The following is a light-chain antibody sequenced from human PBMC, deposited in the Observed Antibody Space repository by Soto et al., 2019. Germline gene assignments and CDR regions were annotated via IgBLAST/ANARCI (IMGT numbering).Light chain of an antibody. V-gene: IGKV1-9*01. CDR1: QGIANH. CDR2: AAF. Sequence: DIQLTQSPSFLSASVGDRVTITCRASQGIANHLAWYQQTPGKAPKLLIYAAFTLQSGVPSRFSGSRSGTEFSLTISSLQPEDFATYYCQQVNTYPPAFGQGTKVEVK. J-gene: IGKJ1*01. CDR3: QQVNTYPPA.